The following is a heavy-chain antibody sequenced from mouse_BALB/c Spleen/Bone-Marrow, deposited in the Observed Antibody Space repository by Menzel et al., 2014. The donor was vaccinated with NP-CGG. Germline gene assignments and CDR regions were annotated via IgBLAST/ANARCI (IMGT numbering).Heavy chain of an antibody. CDR3: ARDGVITSYYAMDC. J-gene: IGHJ4*01. CDR1: GYTFTSYW. V-gene: IGHV1-69*02. CDR2: IDPSDSET. D-gene: IGHD2-4*01. Sequence: VHLQQSGAELVKPGAPVKLSCKASGYTFTSYWMNWVKQRPGRGLEWIGRIDPSDSETHYNQKFKDKATLTVDKSSSTAYIQLSSLTSEDSAVYYCARDGVITSYYAMDCWGQGTSVTVSS.